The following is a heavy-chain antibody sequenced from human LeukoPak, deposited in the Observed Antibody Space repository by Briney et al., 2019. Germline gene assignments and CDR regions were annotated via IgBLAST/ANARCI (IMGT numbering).Heavy chain of an antibody. CDR1: GYTFTSYD. Sequence: ASVKVSCKASGYTFTSYDINWVRQAPGQGLEWMGWMNPNSGNTGYAQKFQGRVTMTRNTSISTAYMELSSLGSEDTAVYYCARGSYYYESSGYSLYWGQGTLVTVSS. D-gene: IGHD3-22*01. CDR2: MNPNSGNT. V-gene: IGHV1-8*01. J-gene: IGHJ4*02. CDR3: ARGSYYYESSGYSLY.